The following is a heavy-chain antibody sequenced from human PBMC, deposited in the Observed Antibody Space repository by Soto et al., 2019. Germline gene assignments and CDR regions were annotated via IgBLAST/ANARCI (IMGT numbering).Heavy chain of an antibody. D-gene: IGHD2-15*01. CDR1: GFTFSSYG. J-gene: IGHJ6*02. CDR2: IWYDGSNK. V-gene: IGHV3-33*01. Sequence: GGSLRLSCAASGFTFSSYGMHWVRQAPGKGLEWVAVIWYDGSNKYYADSVKGRFTISRDNSKNTLYLQMNSLRAEDTAVYYCARPYRDCSGGSCYSVVGMDVWGQGTTVTVSS. CDR3: ARPYRDCSGGSCYSVVGMDV.